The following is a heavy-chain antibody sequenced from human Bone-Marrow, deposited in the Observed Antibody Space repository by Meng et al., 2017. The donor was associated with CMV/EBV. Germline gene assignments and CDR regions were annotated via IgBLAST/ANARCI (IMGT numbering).Heavy chain of an antibody. CDR2: INHSGST. V-gene: IGHV4-34*01. CDR3: ARSRLWFGELLPLGY. D-gene: IGHD3-10*01. Sequence: GSLRLSCAVYGGSFRGYYWSWIRQPPGKGLEWIGEINHSGSTNYNPSLKSRVTISVDTSKNQFSLKLSSVTAADTAVYYCARSRLWFGELLPLGYWGQGTLVTVSS. CDR1: GGSFRGYY. J-gene: IGHJ4*02.